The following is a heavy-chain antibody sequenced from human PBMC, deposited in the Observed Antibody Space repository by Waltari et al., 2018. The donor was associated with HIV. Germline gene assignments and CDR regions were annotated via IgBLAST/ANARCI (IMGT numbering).Heavy chain of an antibody. Sequence: VQVHQWGAGLLKPSETLSLTCAVYGGSLSGYHWNWIRQPPGKGLAWIGEINHSGITNYNPSLKGRVTISIDTSKNKFSLKLTSVTAAHTAVYYCAISEAVAALIDYWGQGTLVTVSS. CDR2: INHSGIT. CDR3: AISEAVAALIDY. J-gene: IGHJ4*02. D-gene: IGHD6-13*01. CDR1: GGSLSGYH. V-gene: IGHV4-34*01.